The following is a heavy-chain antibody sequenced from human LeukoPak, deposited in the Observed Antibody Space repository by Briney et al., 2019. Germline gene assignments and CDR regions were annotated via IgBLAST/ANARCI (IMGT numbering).Heavy chain of an antibody. J-gene: IGHJ4*02. CDR3: ARVGHGGYPIDY. D-gene: IGHD4-17*01. CDR1: GFTFNTYS. V-gene: IGHV3-21*06. Sequence: GGSLRLSCEASGFTFNTYSMNWARQAPGKGLEWVSSIDSSGGYMFYADSVKGRFIISRDNAKDSLYLQMNSLRVEDTAVYYCARVGHGGYPIDYWGQGTLVTVSS. CDR2: IDSSGGYM.